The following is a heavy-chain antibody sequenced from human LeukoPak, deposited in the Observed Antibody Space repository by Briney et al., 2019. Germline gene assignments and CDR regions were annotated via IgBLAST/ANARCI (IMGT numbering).Heavy chain of an antibody. Sequence: GGSLRLSCAASGFTFSSYAMSWVRQAPGKGLEWVSAISGSGGSTYYADPVKGRFTISRDNSKNTLYLQMNSLRAEDTAVYYCATDYYGSGSYYIREDYWGQGTLVTVSS. CDR2: ISGSGGST. CDR1: GFTFSSYA. D-gene: IGHD3-10*01. CDR3: ATDYYGSGSYYIREDY. J-gene: IGHJ4*02. V-gene: IGHV3-23*01.